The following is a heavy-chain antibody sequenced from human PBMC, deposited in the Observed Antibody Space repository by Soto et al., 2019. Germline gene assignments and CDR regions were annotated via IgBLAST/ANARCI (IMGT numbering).Heavy chain of an antibody. CDR1: GFTFSSYW. CDR3: ASSLLTPFDY. CDR2: INSDGSST. D-gene: IGHD7-27*01. Sequence: EVQLVESGGGLVQPGGSLRLSCAASGFTFSSYWMHWVRQTPGKGLVRVSRINSDGSSTSYADSVKGRFTISRDNAKNTLYLQMNSLRAEDTAGYYCASSLLTPFDYWGQGTLVTVSS. V-gene: IGHV3-74*01. J-gene: IGHJ4*02.